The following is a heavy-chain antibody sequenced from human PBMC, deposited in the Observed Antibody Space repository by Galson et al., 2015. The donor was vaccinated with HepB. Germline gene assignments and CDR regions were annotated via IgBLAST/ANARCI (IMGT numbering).Heavy chain of an antibody. J-gene: IGHJ4*02. D-gene: IGHD6-25*01. Sequence: SVKVSCKASGYTFTGYYMHWVRQAPGQGLEWMGWINPNSGGTNYAQELQGRVTMTRDTSISTAYMELSRLRSDDTAVYYCASSSGGDPLVFGYWGQGTLVTVSS. CDR2: INPNSGGT. CDR1: GYTFTGYY. CDR3: ASSSGGDPLVFGY. V-gene: IGHV1-2*02.